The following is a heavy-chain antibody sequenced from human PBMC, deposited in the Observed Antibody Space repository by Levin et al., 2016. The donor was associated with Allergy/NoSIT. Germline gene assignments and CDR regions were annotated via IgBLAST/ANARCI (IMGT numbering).Heavy chain of an antibody. J-gene: IGHJ4*02. Sequence: GGSLRLSCAVSGFSFSDNWMTWVRQAPGKGLEWVASIKPDGSEKQYVNSVKSRFTITRDNAKSSFYLQMNSLRAEDTAVYFCATDLNWAPTWGQGTLVTVSS. D-gene: IGHD7-27*01. V-gene: IGHV3-7*01. CDR2: IKPDGSEK. CDR3: ATDLNWAPT. CDR1: GFSFSDNW.